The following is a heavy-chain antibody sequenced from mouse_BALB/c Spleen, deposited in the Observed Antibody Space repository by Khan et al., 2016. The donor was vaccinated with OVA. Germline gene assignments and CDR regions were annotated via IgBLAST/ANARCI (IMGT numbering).Heavy chain of an antibody. CDR3: GRVGYNGTMDS. Sequence: QIQLVQSGPEVKKPGETVKISCKASGYTFTNFGMNWVRQAPGKGLKWMGWINTYTGEPTYADEFKGRFAFSLDTSASTAYLQINNLKDEDTATYFGGRVGYNGTMDSWGQGTSVTVSS. V-gene: IGHV9-3-1*01. CDR2: INTYTGEP. CDR1: GYTFTNFG. J-gene: IGHJ4*01. D-gene: IGHD1-3*01.